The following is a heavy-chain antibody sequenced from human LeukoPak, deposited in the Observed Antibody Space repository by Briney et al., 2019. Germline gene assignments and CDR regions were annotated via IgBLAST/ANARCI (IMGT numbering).Heavy chain of an antibody. Sequence: PGGSLRLSCAASGFTVSSNYMSWVRQAPGKGLEWVSVIYSGGSTYYADSVKGRLTISRDNSKNTLYLQMNSLRAEDTAVYYCARASKGYYDFWSGPYYFDYWGQGTLVTVSS. CDR3: ARASKGYYDFWSGPYYFDY. D-gene: IGHD3-3*01. CDR1: GFTVSSNY. CDR2: IYSGGST. V-gene: IGHV3-53*01. J-gene: IGHJ4*02.